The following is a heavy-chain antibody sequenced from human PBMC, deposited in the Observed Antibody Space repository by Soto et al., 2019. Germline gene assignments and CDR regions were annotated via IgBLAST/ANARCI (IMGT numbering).Heavy chain of an antibody. CDR2: INHSGST. V-gene: IGHV4-34*01. CDR3: AREGGLSPSGDPMGRAFDI. Sequence: SETLSLTCAVYGGSFSGYYWSWIRQPPGKGLEWIGEINHSGSTNYNPSLKSRVTISVDTAKNKFSLKLSFVTAADTAVYYCAREGGLSPSGDPMGRAFDIWGQGTMVTVSS. J-gene: IGHJ3*02. D-gene: IGHD7-27*01. CDR1: GGSFSGYY.